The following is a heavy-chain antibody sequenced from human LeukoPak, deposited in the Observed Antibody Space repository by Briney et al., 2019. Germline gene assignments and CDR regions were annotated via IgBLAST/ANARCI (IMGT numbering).Heavy chain of an antibody. CDR3: ARDSVRVGIRRYYYGMDV. V-gene: IGHV6-1*01. Sequence: SQTLSLTCAISGDSVSSNSAAWNWIRQSPSRGLEWLGRTYYRSKWYNDYAVSVKSRITINPDTSKNQFSLKLSSVTAADTAVYYCARDSVRVGIRRYYYGMDVWGQGTTVTVSS. CDR1: GDSVSSNSAA. CDR2: TYYRSKWYN. J-gene: IGHJ6*02. D-gene: IGHD2-2*01.